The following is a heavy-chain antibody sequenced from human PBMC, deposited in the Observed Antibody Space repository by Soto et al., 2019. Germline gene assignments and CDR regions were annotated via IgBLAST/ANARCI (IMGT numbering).Heavy chain of an antibody. Sequence: GGSLRLSCAASGFTFSSYSMNWVRQAPGKGLEWVSSISSSSSYIYYADSVKGRFTISRDNAKNSLYLQMNSLRAEDTAVYYCARDRREDIVVVPAAKGGGAFDIWGQGTMVTVSS. V-gene: IGHV3-21*01. D-gene: IGHD2-2*01. CDR1: GFTFSSYS. CDR2: ISSSSSYI. CDR3: ARDRREDIVVVPAAKGGGAFDI. J-gene: IGHJ3*02.